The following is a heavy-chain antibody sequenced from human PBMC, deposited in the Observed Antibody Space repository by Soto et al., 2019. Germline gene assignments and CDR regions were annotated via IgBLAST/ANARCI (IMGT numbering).Heavy chain of an antibody. D-gene: IGHD3-3*01. V-gene: IGHV4-59*01. Sequence: SETLSLTCTVSGGSISSYYWSWIRQPPGKGLEWIGYIYYSGSTNYNPSLKSRVTISVDTSKNQFSLKLSSVTAADTAVYYCARALRLRALRFFYYYYMDVWGKGTTVTVSS. CDR2: IYYSGST. CDR1: GGSISSYY. CDR3: ARALRLRALRFFYYYYMDV. J-gene: IGHJ6*03.